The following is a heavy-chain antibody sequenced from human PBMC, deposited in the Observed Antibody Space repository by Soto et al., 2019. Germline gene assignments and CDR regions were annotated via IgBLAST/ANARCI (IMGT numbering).Heavy chain of an antibody. V-gene: IGHV3-23*01. D-gene: IGHD2-8*01. CDR1: GFTFSSYA. CDR3: AREDVLMVYAIDY. Sequence: PGGSLRLSCAASGFTFSSYAMSWVRQAPGKGLEWVSAISGSGGSIYYADSVKGRFTISRDNAKNSLYLQMNSLRAEDTAAYYCAREDVLMVYAIDYWGQGTLVTVSS. CDR2: ISGSGGSI. J-gene: IGHJ4*02.